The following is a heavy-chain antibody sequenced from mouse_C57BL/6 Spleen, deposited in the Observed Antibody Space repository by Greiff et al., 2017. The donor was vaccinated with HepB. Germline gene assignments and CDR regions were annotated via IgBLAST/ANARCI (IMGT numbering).Heavy chain of an antibody. CDR1: GYTFTSYW. D-gene: IGHD1-1*01. CDR2: IHPNSGST. V-gene: IGHV1-64*01. CDR3: ASPYYYGSSYYFDY. Sequence: VQLQQPGAELVKPGASVKLSCKASGYTFTSYWMHWVKQRPGQGLEWIGMIHPNSGSTNYNEKFKSKATLTVDKSSSTAYMQLSSLTSEDSAVYYCASPYYYGSSYYFDYWGQGTTLTVSS. J-gene: IGHJ2*01.